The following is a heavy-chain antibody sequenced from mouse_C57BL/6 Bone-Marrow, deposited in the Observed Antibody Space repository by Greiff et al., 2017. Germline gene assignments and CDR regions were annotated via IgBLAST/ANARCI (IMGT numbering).Heavy chain of an antibody. CDR2: IWSGGST. CDR3: ASSIFAY. Sequence: VQRVESGPGLVQPSQSLSITCTVSGFSLTSYGVHWVRQSPGKGLEWLGVIWSGGSTDYNAAFISRLSISKDNSKSQVFFKMNRLQADDTAIYYCASSIFAYWGQGTLVTVSA. CDR1: GFSLTSYG. J-gene: IGHJ3*01. V-gene: IGHV2-2*01.